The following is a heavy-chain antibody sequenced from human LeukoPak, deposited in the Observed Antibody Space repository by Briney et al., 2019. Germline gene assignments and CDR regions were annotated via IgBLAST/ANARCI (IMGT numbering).Heavy chain of an antibody. CDR1: GFTFSSNA. J-gene: IGHJ4*02. V-gene: IGHV3-30-3*01. CDR2: ISYDGSNK. Sequence: GRSLRLSCAASGFTFSSNAMHWVRQAPGKGLEWVAVISYDGSNKYYADSVKGRFTISRDNSKNTLYLQMNSLRAEDTAVYYCAKDHSSGWSPHFDYWGQGTLVTVSS. CDR3: AKDHSSGWSPHFDY. D-gene: IGHD6-19*01.